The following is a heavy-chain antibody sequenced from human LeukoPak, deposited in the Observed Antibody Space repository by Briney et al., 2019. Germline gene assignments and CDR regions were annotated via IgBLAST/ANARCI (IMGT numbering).Heavy chain of an antibody. J-gene: IGHJ3*02. CDR3: ARDLAGPNDAFDI. CDR1: GVSIRSKY. Sequence: SETLSLTCTVSGVSIRSKYWSWLRQPPGKRLEWLGYISYSGTTNYNPSLKSRVTISVDTSKNQFSLHLRSVTAADTAVYYCARDLAGPNDAFDIWGRGTMVTVSS. D-gene: IGHD6-19*01. CDR2: ISYSGTT. V-gene: IGHV4-59*01.